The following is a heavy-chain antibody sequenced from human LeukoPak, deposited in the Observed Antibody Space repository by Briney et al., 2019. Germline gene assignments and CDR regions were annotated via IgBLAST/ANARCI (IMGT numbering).Heavy chain of an antibody. J-gene: IGHJ4*02. CDR3: ARDRLGYGYFDY. CDR1: GGSFSGYY. D-gene: IGHD5-12*01. V-gene: IGHV4-34*01. Sequence: SETLSLTCAVYGGSFSGYYWSWIRQPPGKGLEWIGEINHSGSTNYNPSLKSRVTISVDTSKNQFSLKLNSVTAADTAVYYCARDRLGYGYFDYWGQGTLVTVSS. CDR2: INHSGST.